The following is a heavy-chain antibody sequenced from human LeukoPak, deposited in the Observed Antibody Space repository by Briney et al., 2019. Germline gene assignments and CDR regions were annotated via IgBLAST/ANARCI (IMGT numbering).Heavy chain of an antibody. CDR3: ARELVLWFGESRQNIDY. V-gene: IGHV1-2*02. D-gene: IGHD3-10*01. CDR1: GYTFTGYY. J-gene: IGHJ4*02. CDR2: INPNSGGT. Sequence: ASVTVSCTASGYTFTGYYMHWVRQAPGQGLEWMGWINPNSGGTNYAQKFQGRVTMIRDTSISTAYMELSRLRSDDTAVYYCARELVLWFGESRQNIDYWGQGTLVTVSS.